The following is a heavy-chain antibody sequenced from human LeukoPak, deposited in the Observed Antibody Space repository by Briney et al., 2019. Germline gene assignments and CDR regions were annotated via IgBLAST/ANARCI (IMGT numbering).Heavy chain of an antibody. CDR3: SASSGWSLFQY. D-gene: IGHD6-19*01. J-gene: IGHJ4*02. CDR2: IRSKGYGGTT. CDR1: GFTFGDYG. Sequence: GGSLRLSCTTSGFTFGDYGMSWFRQAPGKGLEWVGFIRSKGYGGTTEYAASVKGRFTISRDDYKSIAFLQMNSLKTEDTAVYYCSASSGWSLFQYWGQGTLVTVSS. V-gene: IGHV3-49*03.